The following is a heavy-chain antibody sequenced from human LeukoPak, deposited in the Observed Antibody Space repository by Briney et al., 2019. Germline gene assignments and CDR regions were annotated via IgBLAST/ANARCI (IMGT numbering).Heavy chain of an antibody. D-gene: IGHD6-13*01. CDR1: GGSFSGYY. J-gene: IGHJ3*02. V-gene: IGHV4-34*01. CDR2: INHSGST. CDR3: ARHHAAAEAFDI. Sequence: SETLSLTCAVYGGSFSGYYWSWIRQPPGKGLEWIGEINHSGSTNYHPSLKSRVTISVDTSKNQFSLKLSSVTAADTAVYYCARHHAAAEAFDIWGQGTMVTVS.